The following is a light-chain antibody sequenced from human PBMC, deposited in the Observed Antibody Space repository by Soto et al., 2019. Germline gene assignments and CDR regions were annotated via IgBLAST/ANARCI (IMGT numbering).Light chain of an antibody. V-gene: IGLV1-44*01. CDR2: NNN. Sequence: QSVLTQPPSASGTPGQRVTISCSGSSSNIGRNTVNWYQQFPGKAPKLLIYNNNQRTSLVPDRFSGSKSGTSASLAIIGLQSEDEADYYCAAWDDGLNGSVFGAGTKLTVL. CDR1: SSNIGRNT. J-gene: IGLJ1*01. CDR3: AAWDDGLNGSV.